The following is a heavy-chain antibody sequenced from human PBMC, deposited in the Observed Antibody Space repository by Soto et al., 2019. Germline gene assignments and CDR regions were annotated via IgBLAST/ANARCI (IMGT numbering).Heavy chain of an antibody. Sequence: QVQLVESGGGVVQPGASLRVSCVGSGFTFRSYVIHWVRQAPGEGLEWVALTSYDGSDKYYGDSVRGRFTISRDNSRNPVDLLMDSLRLEDTALYSCARWGTTGGLDVWGQGTLVSVSS. J-gene: IGHJ1*01. V-gene: IGHV3-30*19. CDR2: TSYDGSDK. D-gene: IGHD3-16*01. CDR1: GFTFRSYV. CDR3: ARWGTTGGLDV.